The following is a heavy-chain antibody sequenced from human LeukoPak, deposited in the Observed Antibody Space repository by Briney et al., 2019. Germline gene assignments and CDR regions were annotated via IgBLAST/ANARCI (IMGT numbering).Heavy chain of an antibody. Sequence: SETLSLTCTVSGGSISSSSYYWGWIRQPPGKGLEWIGSIYYSGSTYYNPSLKSRVTISVDTSKNQFSLKLSSVTAADTAVYYCARDQAPYSSSWYSSLSSSYNWFDPWGQGTLVTVSS. CDR3: ARDQAPYSSSWYSSLSSSYNWFDP. V-gene: IGHV4-39*07. CDR1: GGSISSSSYY. CDR2: IYYSGST. D-gene: IGHD6-13*01. J-gene: IGHJ5*02.